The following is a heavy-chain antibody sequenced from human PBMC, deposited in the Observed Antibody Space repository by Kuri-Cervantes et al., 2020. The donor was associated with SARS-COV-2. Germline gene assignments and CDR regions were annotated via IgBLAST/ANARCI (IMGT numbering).Heavy chain of an antibody. D-gene: IGHD1-1*01. V-gene: IGHV4-39*01. CDR1: GGSISGSSYY. CDR3: ARGRPNFDY. CDR2: INHSGST. J-gene: IGHJ4*02. Sequence: SETLSLTCTVSGGSISGSSYYWGWIRQPPGKGREWIGEINHSGSTNYNPSLKSRVTISVDTSKNQSSLKLSSVTAADTAVYYCARGRPNFDYWGQGTLVTVSS.